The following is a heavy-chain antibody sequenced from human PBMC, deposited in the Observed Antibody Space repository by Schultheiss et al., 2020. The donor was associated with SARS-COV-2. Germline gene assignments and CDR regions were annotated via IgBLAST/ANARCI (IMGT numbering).Heavy chain of an antibody. CDR2: IGGSGSTI. V-gene: IGHV3-48*03. CDR1: GFTFSSYE. CDR3: ARDKYQLLCGMDV. D-gene: IGHD2-2*01. J-gene: IGHJ6*02. Sequence: GGSLRLSCAASGFTFSSYEMSWVRQAPGKGLEWVSYIGGSGSTIHYADSVKGRFTISRDNSKNTLYLQMNSLRAEDTAVYYCARDKYQLLCGMDVWGQGTTVTVSS.